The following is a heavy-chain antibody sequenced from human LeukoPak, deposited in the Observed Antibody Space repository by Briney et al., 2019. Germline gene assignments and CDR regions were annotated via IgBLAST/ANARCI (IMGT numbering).Heavy chain of an antibody. CDR1: GFTFSRDA. J-gene: IGHJ4*02. D-gene: IGHD6-13*01. CDR3: AKRIATAGPYFDY. CDR2: ISASGGST. Sequence: QTGGSLRLSCAASGFTFSRDAMSWVRQAPGMGLEWVSAISASGGSTYYADSVKGRFTISRDSSKSTLYLQMNTLRAEDTAVYYCAKRIATAGPYFDYWGQGALVTVSS. V-gene: IGHV3-23*01.